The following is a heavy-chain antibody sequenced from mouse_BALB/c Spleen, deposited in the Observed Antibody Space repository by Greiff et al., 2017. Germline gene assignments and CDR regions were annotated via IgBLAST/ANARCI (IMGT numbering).Heavy chain of an antibody. D-gene: IGHD2-4*01. V-gene: IGHV3-2*02. Sequence: EVQLQESGPGLVKPSQSLSLTCTVTGYSITSDYAWNWIRQFPGNKLEWMGYISYSGSTSYNPSLKSRISITRDTSKNQFFLQLNSVTTEDTATYYCARYDYVDWYCDVWGAGTTVTVAS. CDR3: ARYDYVDWYCDV. CDR2: ISYSGST. CDR1: GYSITSDYA. J-gene: IGHJ1*01.